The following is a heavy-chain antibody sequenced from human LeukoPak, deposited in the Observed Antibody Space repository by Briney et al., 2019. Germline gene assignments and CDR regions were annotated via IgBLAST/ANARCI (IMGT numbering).Heavy chain of an antibody. CDR1: GLTFSSYG. D-gene: IGHD6-13*01. J-gene: IGHJ4*02. CDR3: ARGRLAGYSSSSDFDC. CDR2: ISYDGSTK. V-gene: IGHV3-30*03. Sequence: PGGSPRLSCAAFGLTFSSYGMHWVRQAPGKGLEWVAVISYDGSTKYYADSVKGRFTISRDNSKNSLYLQMNTLRAEDTAVYYCARGRLAGYSSSSDFDCWGQGTLVTVSS.